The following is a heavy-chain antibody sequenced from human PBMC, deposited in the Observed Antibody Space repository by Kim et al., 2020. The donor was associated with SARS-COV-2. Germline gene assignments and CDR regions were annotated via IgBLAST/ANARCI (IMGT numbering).Heavy chain of an antibody. Sequence: AHAVKVQFTISRDNAKDSRFLQMNGLRAEDTAVYYCARDGHQRGPYLDLWGQGTLVTVSS. D-gene: IGHD3-16*01. V-gene: IGHV3-11*01. J-gene: IGHJ4*02. CDR3: ARDGHQRGPYLDL.